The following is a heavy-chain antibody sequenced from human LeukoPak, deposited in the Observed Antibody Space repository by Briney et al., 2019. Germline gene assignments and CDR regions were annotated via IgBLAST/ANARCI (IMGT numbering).Heavy chain of an antibody. CDR1: GGTFSSYA. V-gene: IGHV1-69*04. CDR2: IIPILGIA. D-gene: IGHD3-10*01. J-gene: IGHJ6*02. Sequence: SVKVSCKASGGTFSSYAISWVRQAPGQGLEWMGRIIPILGIANYAQKFQGRVTITADKSTSTAYMELSSLRSEDTAVYYCAREGTMVRGADYGMDVWGQGTTVTVSS. CDR3: AREGTMVRGADYGMDV.